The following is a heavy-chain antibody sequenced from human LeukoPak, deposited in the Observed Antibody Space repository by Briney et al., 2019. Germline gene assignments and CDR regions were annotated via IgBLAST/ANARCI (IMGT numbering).Heavy chain of an antibody. CDR2: IYYSGST. CDR3: ARYYYDTSGMYYFDY. D-gene: IGHD3-22*01. CDR1: GGSISNYY. V-gene: IGHV4-59*01. J-gene: IGHJ4*02. Sequence: PSETLSLTCTVSGGSISNYYWSWIRQPPGKGLEWIGYIYYSGSTNYNPSLKSRVTISVDTSKNQFSLKLSSVTAADTAVYYCARYYYDTSGMYYFDYWAREPWSPSPQ.